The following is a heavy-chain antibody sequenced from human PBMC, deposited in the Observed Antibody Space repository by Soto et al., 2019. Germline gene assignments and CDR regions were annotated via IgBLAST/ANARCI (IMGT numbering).Heavy chain of an antibody. D-gene: IGHD2-2*01. J-gene: IGHJ6*02. CDR2: ISAYNGNT. Sequence: ASVKVSCKASGYTFTSYGISWVRQAPGQGLEWMGWISAYNGNTNYAQKLQGRVTMTTDTSTSTAYMELRSLRSDDTAVYYCARGGFVVVPAANRPQYYYYGMDVWGQGTTVTVSS. CDR3: ARGGFVVVPAANRPQYYYYGMDV. CDR1: GYTFTSYG. V-gene: IGHV1-18*04.